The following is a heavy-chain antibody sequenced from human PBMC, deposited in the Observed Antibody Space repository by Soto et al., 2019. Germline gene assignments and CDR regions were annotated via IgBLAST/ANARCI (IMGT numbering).Heavy chain of an antibody. CDR1: GFPFSRYE. J-gene: IGHJ6*02. V-gene: IGHV3-48*03. CDR3: ARDQEVHDSRGHKLRAMDV. CDR2: ISESGTSM. D-gene: IGHD6-19*01. Sequence: GGSLRLSCAASGFPFSRYEMNWVRQAPGKGLEWISYISESGTSMYYADAVKGRFAISRDNAQNSLYLQMNSLRIEDTAVYYCARDQEVHDSRGHKLRAMDVCGQGTTVTVSS.